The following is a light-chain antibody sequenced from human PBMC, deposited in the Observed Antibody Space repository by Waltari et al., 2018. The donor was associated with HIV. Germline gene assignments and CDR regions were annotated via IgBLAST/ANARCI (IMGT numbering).Light chain of an antibody. Sequence: QSVLTQPPSASGTPGQRVTISCSGSSFNIGRNYVSWYQQLPGTAPKVLIFRDNQRPSGVPDRFSGSKSGVSASLAISGLRSEDEADYFCATWDDSLSGSYVFGPGTKVSVL. V-gene: IGLV1-47*01. J-gene: IGLJ1*01. CDR1: SFNIGRNY. CDR3: ATWDDSLSGSYV. CDR2: RDN.